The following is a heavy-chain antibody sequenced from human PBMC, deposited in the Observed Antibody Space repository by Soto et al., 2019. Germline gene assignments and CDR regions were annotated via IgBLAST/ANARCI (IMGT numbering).Heavy chain of an antibody. D-gene: IGHD1-26*01. V-gene: IGHV3-30*18. J-gene: IGHJ6*02. CDR3: AKDFGGSYSRYYCYYGMDV. CDR2: ISYDGSNK. CDR1: GFTFSSYG. Sequence: PGGSLRLSCAASGFTFSSYGMHWVRQAPGKGLEWVAVISYDGSNKYYADSVKGRFTISRDNSKNTLYLQMNSLRAEDTAVYYCAKDFGGSYSRYYCYYGMDVWGQGTTVTVSS.